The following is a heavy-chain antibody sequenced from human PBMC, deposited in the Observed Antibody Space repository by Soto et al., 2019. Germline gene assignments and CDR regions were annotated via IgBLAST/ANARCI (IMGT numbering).Heavy chain of an antibody. CDR1: EFTFSTYS. Sequence: EVQLVESGGDLVQPGGSLRLSCAASEFTFSTYSMNWVRQAPGKGLEWVSFISSSGGTIYYADSVKGRFTISRDNAKNSLYLQMNSLRDEDTAVYYCARLSVRYCSGGSCSQLAYWGQGTLVTVSS. J-gene: IGHJ4*02. CDR3: ARLSVRYCSGGSCSQLAY. CDR2: ISSSGGTI. D-gene: IGHD2-15*01. V-gene: IGHV3-48*02.